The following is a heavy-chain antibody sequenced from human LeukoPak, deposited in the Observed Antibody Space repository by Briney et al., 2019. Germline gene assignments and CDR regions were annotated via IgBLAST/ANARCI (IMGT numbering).Heavy chain of an antibody. Sequence: GGSLRLSCAASGFTFSSYEMNWVRQAPGKGLEWVSYISSSGSTIYYADSVKGRFTISRDNSKNTLYLQMNSLRAEDTAVYYCAKDRYCSSTSCLFDYWGQGTLVTVSS. CDR2: ISSSGSTI. CDR1: GFTFSSYE. D-gene: IGHD2-2*01. V-gene: IGHV3-48*03. CDR3: AKDRYCSSTSCLFDY. J-gene: IGHJ4*02.